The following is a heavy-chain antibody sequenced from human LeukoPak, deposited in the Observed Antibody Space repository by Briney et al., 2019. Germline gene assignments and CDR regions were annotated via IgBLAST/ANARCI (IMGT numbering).Heavy chain of an antibody. CDR2: INPNSGGT. Sequence: ASVKVSCKASGYTFTGYYMHWVRQAPGQGLEWMGLINPNSGGTNYAQKFQGRVTMTRDTSISTAYMELSRLRSDDTAVYYCARAGWYCSGGSCLVDWFDPWGQGTLVTVSS. D-gene: IGHD2-15*01. J-gene: IGHJ5*02. V-gene: IGHV1-2*02. CDR1: GYTFTGYY. CDR3: ARAGWYCSGGSCLVDWFDP.